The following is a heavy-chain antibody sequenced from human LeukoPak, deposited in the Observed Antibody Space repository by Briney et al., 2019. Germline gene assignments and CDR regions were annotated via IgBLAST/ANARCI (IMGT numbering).Heavy chain of an antibody. CDR2: IKQDGSEK. CDR1: GFTFSSYW. Sequence: AGGSLRLSCAASGFTFSSYWMTWVRQAPGKGLEWVANIKQDGSEKYYVDSVKGRFTISRDNAKNTLYLQMNSLRAEDTAVYYCARIDSGSYLFDYWGQGTLVTVSS. CDR3: ARIDSGSYLFDY. J-gene: IGHJ4*02. D-gene: IGHD1-26*01. V-gene: IGHV3-7*01.